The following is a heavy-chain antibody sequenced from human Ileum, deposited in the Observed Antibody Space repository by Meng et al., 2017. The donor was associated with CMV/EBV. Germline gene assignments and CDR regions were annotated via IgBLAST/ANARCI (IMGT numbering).Heavy chain of an antibody. Sequence: NNYWAWIRQPPGGGLEWIGNIFNSGRTSYNSSLKSRVAMSIDTSKNQFSLKLRSVTAADTAVYYCARDHTTMINDAGLGYFRLDPWGQGALVTVSS. CDR3: ARDHTTMINDAGLGYFRLDP. CDR1: NNY. V-gene: IGHV4-39*07. D-gene: IGHD3-9*01. CDR2: IFNSGRT. J-gene: IGHJ5*02.